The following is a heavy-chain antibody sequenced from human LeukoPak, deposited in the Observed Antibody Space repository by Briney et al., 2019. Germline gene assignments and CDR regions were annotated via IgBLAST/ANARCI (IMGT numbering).Heavy chain of an antibody. CDR3: AAAAMLYNWSDVISFDI. CDR2: IIPIFGTA. CDR1: GGTFSSYA. Sequence: SVKVSCKASGGTFSSYAISWVRQAPGQGLEWMGGIIPIFGTANYAQKFQGRVTITADESTSTAYMELSSLRSEDTAVYYCAAAAMLYNWSDVISFDIWGQGTMVTVSS. D-gene: IGHD1-20*01. V-gene: IGHV1-69*13. J-gene: IGHJ3*02.